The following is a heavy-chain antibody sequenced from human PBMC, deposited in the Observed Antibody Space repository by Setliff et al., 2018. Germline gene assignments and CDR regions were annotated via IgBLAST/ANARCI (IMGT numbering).Heavy chain of an antibody. V-gene: IGHV4-59*01. CDR1: GGSFSTYY. Sequence: SETLSLTCNVSGGSFSTYYWSWIRQPPGKGLEWIGYVYYSGTAYYNPSLKSRVTVIVDTSKNQFSLRLSSVTAADTAVYYCARGGTFRYFDYWGQGTPVTVSS. D-gene: IGHD5-12*01. CDR2: VYYSGTA. CDR3: ARGGTFRYFDY. J-gene: IGHJ4*02.